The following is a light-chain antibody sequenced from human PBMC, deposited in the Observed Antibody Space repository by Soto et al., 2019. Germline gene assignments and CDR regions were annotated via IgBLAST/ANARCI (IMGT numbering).Light chain of an antibody. V-gene: IGLV2-11*01. CDR1: GSDVGGYAF. Sequence: QSALTQPRSVSVSPGQSVTISCTGTGSDVGGYAFVSWDQQHPGKDPKLMIFDVNQRPSGVPDRFSGSKSGSTASLTISGIQADAEAVYFCCSYAGPYTAVFGGGPQLTVL. J-gene: IGLJ3*02. CDR2: DVN. CDR3: CSYAGPYTAV.